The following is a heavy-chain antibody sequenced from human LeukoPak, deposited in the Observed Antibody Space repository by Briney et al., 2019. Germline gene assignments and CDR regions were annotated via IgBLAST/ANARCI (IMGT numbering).Heavy chain of an antibody. CDR3: ARLFGELGPYYFDY. D-gene: IGHD3-10*02. J-gene: IGHJ4*02. CDR2: MNPKSGNT. V-gene: IGHV1-8*02. CDR1: GYTFTGYY. Sequence: ASVKVSCKASGYTFTGYYIHWVRQAPGQGLEWMGWMNPKSGNTGYAQKFQGRVTMTRNTSISTAYMELSSLRSEDTAVYYCARLFGELGPYYFDYWGQGTLVTVSS.